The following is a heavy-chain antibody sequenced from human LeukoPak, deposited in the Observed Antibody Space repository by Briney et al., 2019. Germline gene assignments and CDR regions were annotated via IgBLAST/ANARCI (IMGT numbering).Heavy chain of an antibody. D-gene: IGHD6-19*01. Sequence: GGSLRLSCAASGFTFSSHAMSWVRQAPGKGLEWVSSISGSGDNRNYADSVKGRFTISRDNSKSTLYLEMNSLRAEDTAIYYCGKNPLVSGTIYFDSWGQGTLLTVSS. V-gene: IGHV3-23*01. CDR2: ISGSGDNR. CDR1: GFTFSSHA. J-gene: IGHJ4*02. CDR3: GKNPLVSGTIYFDS.